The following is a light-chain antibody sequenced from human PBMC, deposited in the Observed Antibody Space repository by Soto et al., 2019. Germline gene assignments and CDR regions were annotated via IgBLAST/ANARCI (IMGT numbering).Light chain of an antibody. CDR2: EGS. J-gene: IGLJ3*02. CDR3: CSSAGSSPWV. Sequence: QSALTQPASVSGSPGQSITIVCTGTSSDVGSYNLVSWYQQHPGKAPKLMIYEGSKRPSGVSNRFSDFKSGNTAYLPNSGLQDDDEDDYYSCSSAGSSPWVFGGGTKVTLL. CDR1: SSDVGSYNL. V-gene: IGLV2-23*01.